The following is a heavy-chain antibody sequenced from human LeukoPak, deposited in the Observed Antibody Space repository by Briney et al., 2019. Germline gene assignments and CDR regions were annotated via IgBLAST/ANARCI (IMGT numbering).Heavy chain of an antibody. V-gene: IGHV1-18*01. CDR1: GYSFASYG. CDR2: ISAYNGDT. CDR3: ARDTALIRTPGGPDS. J-gene: IGHJ5*02. Sequence: ASVKVSCKTSGYSFASYGISWVRQAPGQGLEWMGWISAYNGDTRYAQHLQGRVSLTTDLSTGTAFMELRSLTSDDTALYYCARDTALIRTPGGPDSLGQGTLVTVSS. D-gene: IGHD2-8*02.